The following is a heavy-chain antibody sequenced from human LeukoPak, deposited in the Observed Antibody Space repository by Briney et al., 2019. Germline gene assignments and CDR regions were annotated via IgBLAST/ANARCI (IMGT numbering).Heavy chain of an antibody. Sequence: GESLRLSCAASGFTFSSHSMNWLRQPPGKGLEWVSYISRSSSYIYYADSVEGRFTISRDNAKNSLYLQMNSLRAEDTAVYYCARGGEMGIPQYPDYWGQGTLVTVSS. CDR1: GFTFSSHS. CDR2: ISRSSSYI. D-gene: IGHD5-24*01. CDR3: ARGGEMGIPQYPDY. J-gene: IGHJ4*02. V-gene: IGHV3-21*01.